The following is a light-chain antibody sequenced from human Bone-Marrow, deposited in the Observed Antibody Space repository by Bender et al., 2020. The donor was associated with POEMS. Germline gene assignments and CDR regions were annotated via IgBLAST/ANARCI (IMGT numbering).Light chain of an antibody. Sequence: QLVLTQSPSASASLGASVKLTCTLSSGHSSYAIAWHQQQPEKGPRYVMKLNSDGSHNKGDGIPDRFSGSSSGAERYLTISSLQSEDEADYYCQTWGSGFRVFGGGTKLTVL. CDR2: LNSDGSH. J-gene: IGLJ3*02. CDR1: SGHSSYA. V-gene: IGLV4-69*01. CDR3: QTWGSGFRV.